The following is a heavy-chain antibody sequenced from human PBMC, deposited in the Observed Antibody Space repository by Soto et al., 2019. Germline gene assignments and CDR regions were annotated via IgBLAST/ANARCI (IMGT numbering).Heavy chain of an antibody. V-gene: IGHV1-8*02. Sequence: ASVKVSCKASGYTFTSYDINWVRQATGQGLEWMGWMNPNSGNTGYAQKFQGRVTMTRYTSISTAYMELSSLRSEDTAVYYCGKWSNSSSWQVYGMDVWGQGTTVTVSS. CDR3: GKWSNSSSWQVYGMDV. CDR2: MNPNSGNT. D-gene: IGHD6-13*01. J-gene: IGHJ6*02. CDR1: GYTFTSYD.